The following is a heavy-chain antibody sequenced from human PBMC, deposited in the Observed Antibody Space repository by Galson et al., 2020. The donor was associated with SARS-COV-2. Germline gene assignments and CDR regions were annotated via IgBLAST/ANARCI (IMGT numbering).Heavy chain of an antibody. Sequence: ASETLSLTCTVSGDSISRGDYYWSWIRQPPGKGLEWIGHIYDSVKTYYNPSLKSRVTISLDKSKNQFSLNLSSVTAADTAVYYCGRAVITMVRGGAHRWFDPWGQGTLVTVSS. CDR3: GRAVITMVRGGAHRWFDP. CDR2: IYDSVKT. J-gene: IGHJ5*02. V-gene: IGHV4-30-4*01. D-gene: IGHD3-10*01. CDR1: GDSISRGDYY.